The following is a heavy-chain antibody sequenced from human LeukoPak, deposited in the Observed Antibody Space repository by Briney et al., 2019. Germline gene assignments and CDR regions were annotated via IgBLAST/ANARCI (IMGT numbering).Heavy chain of an antibody. V-gene: IGHV1-18*04. J-gene: IGHJ4*02. CDR1: GDTFTRYG. Sequence: GASVKVSCKASGDTFTRYGIGWARQAPGQGLEWMGWISTYNGHTKYAQKLQGRVTMTTDTSTTTAYMELRSLTSDDTAVYYCARVARTTGTTDFDYWGQGTLVTVSS. D-gene: IGHD1-1*01. CDR3: ARVARTTGTTDFDY. CDR2: ISTYNGHT.